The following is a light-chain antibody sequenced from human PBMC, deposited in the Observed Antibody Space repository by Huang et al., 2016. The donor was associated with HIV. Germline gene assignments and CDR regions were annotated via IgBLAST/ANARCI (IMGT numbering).Light chain of an antibody. CDR3: QQVDTFPYT. V-gene: IGKV1-16*01. CDR1: QDINNR. CDR2: AAS. Sequence: DIQMTQSPSSLSTSVGARVTITCRASQDINNRLAWYRQKPGKAPESLIYAASNLQSGVPSRFSGSGSGTDFTLTISSLQPEDFATYYCQQVDTFPYTCGRGTRVDI. J-gene: IGKJ2*01.